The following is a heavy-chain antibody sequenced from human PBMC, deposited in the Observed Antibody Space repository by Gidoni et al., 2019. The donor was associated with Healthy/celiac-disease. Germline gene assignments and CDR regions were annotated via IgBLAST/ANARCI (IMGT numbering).Heavy chain of an antibody. J-gene: IGHJ4*02. V-gene: IGHV4-59*01. D-gene: IGHD6-13*01. CDR1: GGSISSYY. CDR2: IYYSGST. Sequence: QVQLQESGPGLVKPSETLSLTCTVPGGSISSYYWSWIRQPPGKGLEWIGYIYYSGSTNYNPSLKSRVTISVDTSKNQFSLKLSSVTAADTAVYYCARVRSIAAAIFDYWGQGTLVTVSS. CDR3: ARVRSIAAAIFDY.